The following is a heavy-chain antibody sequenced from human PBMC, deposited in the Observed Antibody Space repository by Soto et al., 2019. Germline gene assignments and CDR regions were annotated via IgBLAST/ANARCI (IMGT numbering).Heavy chain of an antibody. CDR1: GFSLSTSGMC. CDR2: IDWDDDK. D-gene: IGHD3-9*01. CDR3: ARAHSYYDILNGYSMSTIDY. Sequence: SGPTLVNPTQTLTLTCTFSGFSLSTSGMCVSWIRQPPGKALEWLALIDWDDDKYYSTSLKTRLTISKDTSKNQVVLTMTNMDPVDTATYYCARAHSYYDILNGYSMSTIDYWGQGTLVTVSS. V-gene: IGHV2-70*01. J-gene: IGHJ4*02.